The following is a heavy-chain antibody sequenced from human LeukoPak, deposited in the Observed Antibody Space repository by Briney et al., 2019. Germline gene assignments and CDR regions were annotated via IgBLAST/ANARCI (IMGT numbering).Heavy chain of an antibody. CDR1: GGSFSGYY. CDR2: INHSGST. J-gene: IGHJ4*02. V-gene: IGHV4-34*01. Sequence: SETLSLTCAVYGGSFSGYYWSWIRQPPGKGLEWIGEINHSGSTNYSPSLKSRVTISVDTSKNQFSLKLSSVTAADTAVYYCARGWYYDILTGYSPTFDYWGQGTLVTVSS. D-gene: IGHD3-9*01. CDR3: ARGWYYDILTGYSPTFDY.